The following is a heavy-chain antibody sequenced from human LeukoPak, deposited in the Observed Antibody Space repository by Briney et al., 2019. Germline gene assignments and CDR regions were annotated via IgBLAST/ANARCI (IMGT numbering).Heavy chain of an antibody. D-gene: IGHD6-19*01. Sequence: SETLSLTCAVYGGSFSGYYWSWIRQPPGKGLEWIGEINHGGSTNYNPSLKSRVTISVDTSKNQFSLKLSSVTAADTAVYYCASGVFTIAVAQSKTQGTAFDIWGQGTMVTVSS. J-gene: IGHJ3*02. CDR3: ASGVFTIAVAQSKTQGTAFDI. CDR1: GGSFSGYY. CDR2: INHGGST. V-gene: IGHV4-34*01.